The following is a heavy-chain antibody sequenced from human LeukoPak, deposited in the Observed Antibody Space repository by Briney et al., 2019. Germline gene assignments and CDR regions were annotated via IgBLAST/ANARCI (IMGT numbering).Heavy chain of an antibody. V-gene: IGHV3-21*01. D-gene: IGHD6-13*01. J-gene: IGHJ4*02. CDR2: ISSSSSYI. CDR3: AREPPPIAAAGKGDY. CDR1: GFTFSSYS. Sequence: GGSLRLSCAASGFTFSSYSMNWVRQAPGKGLEWVSFISSSSSYIYYADSVKGRFTISRDNAKNSLYLQMNSLRAEDTAVYYCAREPPPIAAAGKGDYWGQGTLVTVSS.